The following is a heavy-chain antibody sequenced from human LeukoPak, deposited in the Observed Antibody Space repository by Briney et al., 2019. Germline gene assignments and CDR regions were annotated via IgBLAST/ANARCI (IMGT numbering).Heavy chain of an antibody. D-gene: IGHD6-19*01. Sequence: SETLSLTCTVSGGSISSYYWSWIRQPPGKGLEWIGYICYSGSTNYNPSLKSRVTISVDTSKNQFSLKLSSVTAADTAVYYCARDSGWYGGGWFDPWGQGTLVTVSS. V-gene: IGHV4-59*01. CDR2: ICYSGST. CDR1: GGSISSYY. J-gene: IGHJ5*02. CDR3: ARDSGWYGGGWFDP.